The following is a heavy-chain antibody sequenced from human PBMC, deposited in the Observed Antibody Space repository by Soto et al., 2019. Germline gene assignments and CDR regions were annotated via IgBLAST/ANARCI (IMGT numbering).Heavy chain of an antibody. CDR2: INAGNGNT. J-gene: IGHJ5*02. V-gene: IGHV1-3*01. Sequence: VASVKVSCKASGYTFTSYAMHWVRQAPGQRLEWMGWINAGNGNTKYSQKFQGRVTITRDTSASTAYMELSSLRSEDTAVYYCARDYIVVVPAAPVDNNWFDPWGRGTLVTVSS. CDR1: GYTFTSYA. D-gene: IGHD2-2*01. CDR3: ARDYIVVVPAAPVDNNWFDP.